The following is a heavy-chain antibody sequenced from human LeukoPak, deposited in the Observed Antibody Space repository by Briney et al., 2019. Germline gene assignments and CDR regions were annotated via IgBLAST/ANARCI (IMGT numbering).Heavy chain of an antibody. V-gene: IGHV1-18*01. CDR2: ISAYNGKT. CDR3: ARQVDVGYYGMDV. Sequence: GASVKVSCKASTYTFPTSGMSWVRQAPGQGIEWTGWISAYNGKTNYAQKLQGRVTMTTDTSTTTAYMELRSLRTDDTAVYYCARQVDVGYYGMDVWGQGTTVIVSS. J-gene: IGHJ6*01. CDR1: TYTFPTSG. D-gene: IGHD2-2*01.